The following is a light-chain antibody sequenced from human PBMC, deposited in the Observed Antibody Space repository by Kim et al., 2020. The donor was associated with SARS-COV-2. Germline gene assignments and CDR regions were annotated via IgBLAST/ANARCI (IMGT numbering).Light chain of an antibody. CDR2: GGS. CDR1: QSVSGSY. V-gene: IGKV3-20*01. CDR3: QQYANSPVT. J-gene: IGKJ5*01. Sequence: EIVLTQSPGTLSLSPGERATLSCRASQSVSGSYLAWYQQKPGRPHRLLIYGGSSRATGIPDRFSGSGSGTDFTLAISRLEPEDFAVYSCQQYANSPVTFGQGTRLEIK.